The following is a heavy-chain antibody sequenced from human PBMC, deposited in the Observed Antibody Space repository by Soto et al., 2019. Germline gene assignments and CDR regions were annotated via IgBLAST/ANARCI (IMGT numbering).Heavy chain of an antibody. CDR3: AKVGAKVRGGVS. CDR1: GFTFSSYG. J-gene: IGHJ5*02. D-gene: IGHD3-10*01. CDR2: ISYDGSNK. V-gene: IGHV3-30*18. Sequence: QVQLVESGGGVVQPGRSLRLSCAASGFTFSSYGMHWVRQAPGKGLEWVAVISYDGSNKYYADSVKGRFTISRDNSKNTLYRQMTSLRAEDTVVYYWAKVGAKVRGGVSWGQGTLVTVSS.